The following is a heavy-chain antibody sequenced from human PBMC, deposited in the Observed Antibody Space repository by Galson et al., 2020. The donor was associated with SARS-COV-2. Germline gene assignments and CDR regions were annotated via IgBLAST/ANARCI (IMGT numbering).Heavy chain of an antibody. CDR1: GFTFSDYA. V-gene: IGHV3-49*03. D-gene: IGHD2-8*01. CDR3: ARDVPPWCWDS. CDR2: IRITSFRGTIGPGGIGNT. J-gene: IGHJ4*02. Sequence: GESLKISCTASGFTFSDYAMSWFRQAPGKGLEWVAFIRITSFRGTIGPGGIGNTNYAASVRDRFTISRDDSRNTVYLQMNSLKRDDTAVYYCARDVPPWCWDSWGQGTLVTVSS.